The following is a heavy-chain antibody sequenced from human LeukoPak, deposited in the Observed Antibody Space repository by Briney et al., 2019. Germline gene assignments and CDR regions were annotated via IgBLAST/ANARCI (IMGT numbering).Heavy chain of an antibody. J-gene: IGHJ6*03. D-gene: IGHD2-8*02. V-gene: IGHV4-39*01. CDR3: ATHNNKRFWSITGRYYYYMDV. Sequence: SETLSPTCTVSGGSISSSSYYWGWIRQPPGKGLEWIGSIYYSGSTYYNPSLKSRVTISVDTSKNQFSLKLSSVTAADTAVFYCATHNNKRFWSITGRYYYYMDVWGKGTTVTVSS. CDR2: IYYSGST. CDR1: GGSISSSSYY.